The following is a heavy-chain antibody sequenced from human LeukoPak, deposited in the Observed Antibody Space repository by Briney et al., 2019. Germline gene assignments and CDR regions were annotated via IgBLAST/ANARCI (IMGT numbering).Heavy chain of an antibody. D-gene: IGHD2-2*01. Sequence: SETLSLTCTVSGGSISSGGYYWSWIRQPPGKGLEWIGYIYHSGSTYYNPSLKSRVTISVDRSKNQFSLKLSSVTAADTAVYYCATTYCSSTSCYTDSWGQGTLVTVSS. CDR3: ATTYCSSTSCYTDS. CDR1: GGSISSGGYY. J-gene: IGHJ4*02. V-gene: IGHV4-30-2*01. CDR2: IYHSGST.